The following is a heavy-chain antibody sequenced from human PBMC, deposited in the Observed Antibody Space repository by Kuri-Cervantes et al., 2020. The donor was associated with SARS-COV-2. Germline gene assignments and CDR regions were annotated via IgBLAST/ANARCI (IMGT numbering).Heavy chain of an antibody. D-gene: IGHD2-21*01. V-gene: IGHV4-34*01. Sequence: SETLSLTCAAYGGSFSGYYWSWIRQPPGKGLEWIGEINHSGSTNYNPSLKSRVTVSVDTSKNQFSLKLSSVTAADTAVYYCACGGPTWDVWGQGTTVTVSS. J-gene: IGHJ6*02. CDR2: INHSGST. CDR3: ACGGPTWDV. CDR1: GGSFSGYY.